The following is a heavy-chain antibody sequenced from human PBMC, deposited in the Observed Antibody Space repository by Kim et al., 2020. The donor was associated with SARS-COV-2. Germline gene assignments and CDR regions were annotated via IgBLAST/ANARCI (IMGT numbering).Heavy chain of an antibody. CDR3: ARDLFVPGYYGSGGYDGDY. CDR1: GYTFTSYY. J-gene: IGHJ4*02. V-gene: IGHV1-46*01. D-gene: IGHD3-10*01. Sequence: ASVKVSCKASGYTFTSYYMHWVRQAPGQGLEWMGIINPSGGSTSYAQKFQGRVTMTRDTSTSTVYMELSSLRSEDTAVYYCARDLFVPGYYGSGGYDGDYWGQGTLVTVSS. CDR2: INPSGGST.